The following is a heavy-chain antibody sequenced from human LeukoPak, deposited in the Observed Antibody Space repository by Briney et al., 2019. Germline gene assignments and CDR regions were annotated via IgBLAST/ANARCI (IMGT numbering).Heavy chain of an antibody. D-gene: IGHD3-10*01. V-gene: IGHV4-30-2*01. CDR3: ARGSMVRGQYYFDY. J-gene: IGHJ4*02. Sequence: SETLSLTCAVSGGSISSGGYSWSWVRQPPGKGLECIGYIYHSGSTYYSPSLKSRVTISVDRSKNQFSLKLSSVTAADTAVYYCARGSMVRGQYYFDYWGQGTLVTAS. CDR1: GGSISSGGYS. CDR2: IYHSGST.